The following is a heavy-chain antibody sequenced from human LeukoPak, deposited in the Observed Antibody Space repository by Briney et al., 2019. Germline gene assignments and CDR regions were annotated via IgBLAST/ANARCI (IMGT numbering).Heavy chain of an antibody. Sequence: GASVKVSCKASGGTFSSYAISWVRQAPGQGLEWMGGIIPIFGTANYAQKFQGRVTITADESTSTAYMELSSLRSEDTAVYYCARGYCSGGSCYSRDWFDPWGQGTLVTVSS. J-gene: IGHJ5*02. CDR2: IIPIFGTA. CDR3: ARGYCSGGSCYSRDWFDP. V-gene: IGHV1-69*13. D-gene: IGHD2-15*01. CDR1: GGTFSSYA.